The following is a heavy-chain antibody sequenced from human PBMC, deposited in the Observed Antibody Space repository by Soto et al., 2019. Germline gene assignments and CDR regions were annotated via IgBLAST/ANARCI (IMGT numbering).Heavy chain of an antibody. D-gene: IGHD6-6*01. CDR3: ARGRVRYGSSNYFAP. V-gene: IGHV1-8*01. CDR1: EYTFTSYD. Sequence: GASVKVSCKASEYTFTSYDINWVRQATGQGPEWMGWMNPDSGHTGYARKFRDRISMTRNTSITTAYMELTSLRSDDTAIYYCARGRVRYGSSNYFAPRGRGTLVTVSS. CDR2: MNPDSGHT. J-gene: IGHJ5*02.